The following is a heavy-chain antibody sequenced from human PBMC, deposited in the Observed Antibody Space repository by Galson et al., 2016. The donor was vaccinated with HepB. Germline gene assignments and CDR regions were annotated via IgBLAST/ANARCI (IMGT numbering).Heavy chain of an antibody. CDR2: IQNYGGSSGNS. D-gene: IGHD3-22*01. CDR3: ARGQSGVIAAV. Sequence: SETLSLTCTVSGGSIRGYSWNWIRQPPGRGLEWIGEIQNYGGSSGNSNYNPSLKGRVAVSFDTSTNQISLRLTSVTAADTAVYYCARGQSGVIAAVWGQGTLVTGSA. V-gene: IGHV4-4*08. J-gene: IGHJ4*02. CDR1: GGSIRGYS.